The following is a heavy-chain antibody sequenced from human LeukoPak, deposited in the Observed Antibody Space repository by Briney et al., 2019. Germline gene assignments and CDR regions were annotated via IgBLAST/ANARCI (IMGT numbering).Heavy chain of an antibody. CDR3: ARGANFYYYGMDV. J-gene: IGHJ6*01. V-gene: IGHV4-59*12. CDR1: GGSISSYY. CDR2: IYYSGST. D-gene: IGHD4/OR15-4a*01. Sequence: SETLSLTCTVSGGSISSYYWSWIRQPPGKGMEWIGFIYYSGSTHYNPSLKSRVTLSVDTSKNQFSLRLSSVTAADTAVYYCARGANFYYYGMDVWGQGTTVTVSS.